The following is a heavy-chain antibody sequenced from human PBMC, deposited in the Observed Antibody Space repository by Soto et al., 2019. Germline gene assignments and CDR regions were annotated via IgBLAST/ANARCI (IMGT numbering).Heavy chain of an antibody. Sequence: ASVKVSCKASGYIFTTYARHWVRQAPGQRLEWMGWINAGTGIAKYSQKFQDRVSISRDTSANTAYMELRSLRSDDTAVYYCARDLGRAYSSGWYLRWGQGTLVTVSS. CDR2: INAGTGIA. CDR3: ARDLGRAYSSGWYLR. V-gene: IGHV1-3*01. D-gene: IGHD6-19*01. J-gene: IGHJ4*02. CDR1: GYIFTTYA.